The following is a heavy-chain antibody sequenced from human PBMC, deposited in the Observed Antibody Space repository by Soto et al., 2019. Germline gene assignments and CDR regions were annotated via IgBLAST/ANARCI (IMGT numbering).Heavy chain of an antibody. V-gene: IGHV3-23*01. D-gene: IGHD2-2*03. Sequence: LSLTCAASGFTFSSYAMSWVRQAPGKGLEWVSAISGSGGSTYYADSVKGRFTISRDNSKNTLYLQMNSLRAEDTAVYYCAKARLDIVVVPADLFDYWGQGTLVTVSS. J-gene: IGHJ4*02. CDR1: GFTFSSYA. CDR3: AKARLDIVVVPADLFDY. CDR2: ISGSGGST.